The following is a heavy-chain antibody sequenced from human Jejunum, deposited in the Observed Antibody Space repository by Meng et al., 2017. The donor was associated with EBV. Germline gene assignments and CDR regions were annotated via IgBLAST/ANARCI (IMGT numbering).Heavy chain of an antibody. Sequence: VQLQQWGAGLLNPSETLSLTCAVYCGSFSDYYWTWIRQPPGKGLEWIGAINHGGGAIYNPSLKSRVTISVDTSKTQFSLKLSSVSAADTAVYYCARLGGYASGTYYPIDPWGQGTLVTVSS. V-gene: IGHV4-34*01. CDR1: CGSFSDYY. J-gene: IGHJ5*02. D-gene: IGHD3-10*01. CDR2: INHGGGA. CDR3: ARLGGYASGTYYPIDP.